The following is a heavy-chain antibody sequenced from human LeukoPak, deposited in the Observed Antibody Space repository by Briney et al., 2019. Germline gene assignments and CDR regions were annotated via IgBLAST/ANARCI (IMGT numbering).Heavy chain of an antibody. CDR2: MHYSGDT. J-gene: IGHJ4*02. Sequence: KSSETLSLTCTVSGGSISSFFWSWIRQPPGKGLEWIGSMHYSGDTKYNPSLKSRVSLSIDTSKQQFSLRLSSVTAADTAVYYCARDLELERNRWNYFESWGQGTLVTVSS. CDR1: GGSISSFF. D-gene: IGHD1-1*01. V-gene: IGHV4-59*01. CDR3: ARDLELERNRWNYFES.